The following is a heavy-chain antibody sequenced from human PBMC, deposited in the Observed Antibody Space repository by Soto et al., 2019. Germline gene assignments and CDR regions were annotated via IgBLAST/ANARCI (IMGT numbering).Heavy chain of an antibody. D-gene: IGHD2-15*01. V-gene: IGHV3-30-3*01. CDR2: ISYDGSNK. CDR3: ASHGTCSGGSCYYFLAFDI. Sequence: QSGGSLRLSCAASGFTFSSYAMHWVRQAPGKGLEWVAVISYDGSNKYYADSVKGRFTISRDNSKNTLYLQMNSLRAEDTAVYYCASHGTCSGGSCYYFLAFDIWGQGTMVTVSS. CDR1: GFTFSSYA. J-gene: IGHJ3*02.